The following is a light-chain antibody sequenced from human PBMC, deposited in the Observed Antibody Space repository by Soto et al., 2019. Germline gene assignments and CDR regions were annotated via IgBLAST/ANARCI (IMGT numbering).Light chain of an antibody. V-gene: IGKV2D-29*01. CDR1: QSLLHSLGKTY. CDR3: MQSIQLPGT. Sequence: EIVMTEAALSLSVTPGQHVSVCCKSSQSLLHSLGKTYFSWYLQKTGQPPQLLIYDVSNRFSGVPARFSGSGSGTDLKLEISRVEAEDVGFYYCMQSIQLPGTFGQGTRLEIK. CDR2: DVS. J-gene: IGKJ5*01.